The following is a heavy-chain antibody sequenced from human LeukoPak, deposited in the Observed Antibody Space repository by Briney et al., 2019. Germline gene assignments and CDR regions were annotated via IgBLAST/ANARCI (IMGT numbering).Heavy chain of an antibody. V-gene: IGHV3-21*01. CDR3: ARASGDIVETATMGSY. CDR2: ISSSSSSI. J-gene: IGHJ4*02. Sequence: GGSLRLSCAASGFTFNSYSMNWVRQAPGKGLEWVSSISSSSSSIYYADSVKGRFTISRDNAKNSLYLQMISLRAEDTAVYYCARASGDIVETATMGSYWGQGTLVTVSS. CDR1: GFTFNSYS. D-gene: IGHD5-18*01.